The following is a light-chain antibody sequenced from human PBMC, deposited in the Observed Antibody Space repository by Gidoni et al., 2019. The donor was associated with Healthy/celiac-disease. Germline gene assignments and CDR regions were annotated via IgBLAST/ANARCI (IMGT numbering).Light chain of an antibody. J-gene: IGKJ1*01. CDR1: QSISSW. Sequence: DIQMPQSPSTLSASVGDRVTITCRASQSISSWLAWYQQKPGKAPKLLIYKASSLESGVPSRFSGSGSGTEFTLTISRLQPDDFATYYCKQYNSYSGTFGQGTKVEIK. V-gene: IGKV1-5*03. CDR3: KQYNSYSGT. CDR2: KAS.